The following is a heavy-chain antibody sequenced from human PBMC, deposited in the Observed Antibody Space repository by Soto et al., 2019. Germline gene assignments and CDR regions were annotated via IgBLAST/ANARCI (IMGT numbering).Heavy chain of an antibody. D-gene: IGHD5-12*01. CDR1: GGSISSGGYY. CDR2: IYYSGST. J-gene: IGHJ5*02. V-gene: IGHV4-31*03. CDR3: ARELKGVATIYNGFDP. Sequence: PSETLSLTCTVSGGSISSGGYYWSWLRQHPGKGLEWIGYIYYSGSTYYNPSLKSRVTISVDTSKNQFSLKLSSVTAADTAVYYCARELKGVATIYNGFDPWGQGTLVTVSS.